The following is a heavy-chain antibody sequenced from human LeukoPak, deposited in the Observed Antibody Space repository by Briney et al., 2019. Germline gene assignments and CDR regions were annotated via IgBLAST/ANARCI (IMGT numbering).Heavy chain of an antibody. CDR1: GGSISSRPYY. V-gene: IGHV4-39*01. CDR3: ARLVVSTWYHEVLLGRDY. D-gene: IGHD6-13*01. CDR2: FDYSGST. Sequence: SETLSLTCTVSGGSISSRPYYWGWIRQPPGKGLEWLGSFDYSGSTYYKPSLKSRVTISVDTSKKQFSLKLSSVTAADTSVYYCARLVVSTWYHEVLLGRDYWGQGTLVTVSS. J-gene: IGHJ4*02.